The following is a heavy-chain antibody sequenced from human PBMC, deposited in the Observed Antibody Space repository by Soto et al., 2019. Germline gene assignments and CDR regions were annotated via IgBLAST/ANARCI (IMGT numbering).Heavy chain of an antibody. D-gene: IGHD2-15*01. CDR3: TTVIVVVVAATTHDAFDI. CDR1: GFTFSNAW. J-gene: IGHJ3*02. Sequence: PGGSLRLSCAASGFTFSNAWMSWVRQAPGKGLEWVGRIKSKTDGGTTDYAAPVKGRFTISRDDSKNTLYLQMNSLKTEDTAAYYCTTVIVVVVAATTHDAFDIWGQGTMVTVSS. V-gene: IGHV3-15*01. CDR2: IKSKTDGGTT.